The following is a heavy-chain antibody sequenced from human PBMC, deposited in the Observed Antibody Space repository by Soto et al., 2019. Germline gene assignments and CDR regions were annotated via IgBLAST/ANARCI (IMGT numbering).Heavy chain of an antibody. V-gene: IGHV5-51*01. CDR1: GYSFTNYW. CDR3: ARQISDSRRYYYGMDV. Sequence: GESLRISCKGSGYSFTNYWVGWVRQMPGKGLEWMGIIYPGDSDTRYSPSFQGQVTISADKSISTAYLQWSSLKASDTAMYYCARQISDSRRYYYGMDVWGQGTTVTVSS. D-gene: IGHD3-22*01. J-gene: IGHJ6*02. CDR2: IYPGDSDT.